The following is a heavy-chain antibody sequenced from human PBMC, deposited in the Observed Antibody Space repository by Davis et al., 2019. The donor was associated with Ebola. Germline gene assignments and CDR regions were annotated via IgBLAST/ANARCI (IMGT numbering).Heavy chain of an antibody. CDR3: ARGHSSSYYYYYYGMDV. D-gene: IGHD6-6*01. CDR1: GFTFDDYG. Sequence: GGSLRLSCAASGFTFDDYGMSWVRQAPGKGLEWVANIKQDGSEKYYVDSVKGRFTISRDNAKNTLYLQMNSLRAEDTAVYYCARGHSSSYYYYYYGMDVWGQGTTVTVSS. J-gene: IGHJ6*02. CDR2: IKQDGSEK. V-gene: IGHV3-7*01.